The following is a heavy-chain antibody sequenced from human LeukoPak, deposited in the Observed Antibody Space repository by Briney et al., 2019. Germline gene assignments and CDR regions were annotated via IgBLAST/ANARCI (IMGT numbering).Heavy chain of an antibody. Sequence: SETLSLTCTVSGYSISSGYYWGWIRQPPGKGLEWIGSIYHSGSTYYNPSLKSRVTISVDTSKNQFSLKLSSVTAADTAVYYCAREHYDILTGRNYGMDVWGQGTTVTVSS. CDR3: AREHYDILTGRNYGMDV. CDR2: IYHSGST. D-gene: IGHD3-9*01. V-gene: IGHV4-38-2*02. CDR1: GYSISSGYY. J-gene: IGHJ6*02.